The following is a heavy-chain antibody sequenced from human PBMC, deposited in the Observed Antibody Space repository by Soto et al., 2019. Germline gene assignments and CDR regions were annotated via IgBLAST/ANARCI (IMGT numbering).Heavy chain of an antibody. D-gene: IGHD3-10*01. CDR1: GFTFSSYG. CDR2: IWYDGSNK. V-gene: IGHV3-33*01. J-gene: IGHJ3*02. CDR3: ASSYYYGSGSSDDAFDI. Sequence: GESLKISCAASGFTFSSYGMHWVRQAPGKGLEWVAVIWYDGSNKYYADSVKGRFTISRDNSKNTLYLQMNSLRAEDTAVYYCASSYYYGSGSSDDAFDIWGQGTMVTVSS.